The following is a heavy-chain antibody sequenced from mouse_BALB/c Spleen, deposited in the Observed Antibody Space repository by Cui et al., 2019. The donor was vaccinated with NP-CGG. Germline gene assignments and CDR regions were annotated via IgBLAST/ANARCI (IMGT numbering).Heavy chain of an antibody. Sequence: QVQLQQPSAELVKPGTSVQLSCKASGNTFTSYWMHWGKQRPGRGLEWIGRIDPNSGGTKYNEKFKSKATLTVDKPSSTAYMQLSSLTSEDSAVYYCARYDYYGSSYFDYWGQGTTLTVSS. V-gene: IGHV1-72*01. CDR2: IDPNSGGT. J-gene: IGHJ2*01. CDR3: ARYDYYGSSYFDY. D-gene: IGHD1-1*01. CDR1: GNTFTSYW.